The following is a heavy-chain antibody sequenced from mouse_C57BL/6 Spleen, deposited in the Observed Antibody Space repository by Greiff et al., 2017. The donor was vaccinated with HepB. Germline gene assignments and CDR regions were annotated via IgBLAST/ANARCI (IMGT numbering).Heavy chain of an antibody. V-gene: IGHV1-42*01. D-gene: IGHD2-2*01. CDR3: ARWEDLWLRRDWFAY. CDR2: INPSTGGT. CDR1: GYSFTGYY. J-gene: IGHJ3*01. Sequence: VQLQQSGPELVKPGASVKISCKASGYSFTGYYMNWVKQSPEKSLEWIGEINPSTGGTTYNQKFKAKATLTVDKSSSTAYMQLKSLTSEDSAVYYCARWEDLWLRRDWFAYWGQGTLVTVSA.